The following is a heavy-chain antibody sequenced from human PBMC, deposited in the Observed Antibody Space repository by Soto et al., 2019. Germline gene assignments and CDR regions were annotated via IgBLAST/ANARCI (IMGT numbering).Heavy chain of an antibody. J-gene: IGHJ4*02. Sequence: QVQLVESGGGVVQPGRSLRLSCAASGFTFSSYGMHWVRQAPGKGLEWVAVIWYDGSNKYYADSVKGRFTISRDNSKNTLYLQMNSLRAEDTAVYYCARDLRGYCSGGSCFDSLDYWGQGTLVTVSS. V-gene: IGHV3-33*01. CDR3: ARDLRGYCSGGSCFDSLDY. CDR1: GFTFSSYG. CDR2: IWYDGSNK. D-gene: IGHD2-15*01.